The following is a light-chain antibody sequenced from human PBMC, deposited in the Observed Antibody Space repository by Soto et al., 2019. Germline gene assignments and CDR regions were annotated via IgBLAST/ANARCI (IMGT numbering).Light chain of an antibody. Sequence: EIVMTQSPATLSVSPGERATLSCRASQSVSSNLAWYQQKPGQAPRLLIYGASTRATGIPARFSGSGSGTGFTLTISSLQSQDFAVYYCQQYNKWHRTFGQGTKVEIK. V-gene: IGKV3-15*01. CDR1: QSVSSN. CDR3: QQYNKWHRT. CDR2: GAS. J-gene: IGKJ1*01.